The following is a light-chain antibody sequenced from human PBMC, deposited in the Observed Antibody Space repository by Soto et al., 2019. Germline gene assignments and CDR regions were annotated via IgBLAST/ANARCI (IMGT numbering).Light chain of an antibody. Sequence: QPVLTQSSSASASLGSSGKLTCTLSSGHSSYIIAWHQQQPGKAPRYLMKLEGSGSYNKGSGVPDRFSGSSSGADRYLTISNLQSEDEADYYCETWDSNKAVFGGGTQLTVL. CDR3: ETWDSNKAV. CDR2: LEGSGSY. V-gene: IGLV4-60*03. CDR1: SGHSSYI. J-gene: IGLJ7*01.